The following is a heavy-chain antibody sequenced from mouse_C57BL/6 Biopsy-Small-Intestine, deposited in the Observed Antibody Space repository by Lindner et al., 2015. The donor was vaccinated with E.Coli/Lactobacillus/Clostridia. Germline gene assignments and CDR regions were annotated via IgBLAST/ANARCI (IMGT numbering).Heavy chain of an antibody. Sequence: VQLQESGGGLVKPGGSLKLSCAASGFTFSDYGMHWVRQAPEKGLEWVAYISSGSSTIYYADTVKGRFTISRDNAKNTPFLQMTSLRSEDTAMYYCARPHYYAMDYWGQGTSVTVSS. V-gene: IGHV5-17*01. CDR3: ARPHYYAMDY. CDR1: GFTFSDYG. CDR2: ISSGSSTI. J-gene: IGHJ4*01.